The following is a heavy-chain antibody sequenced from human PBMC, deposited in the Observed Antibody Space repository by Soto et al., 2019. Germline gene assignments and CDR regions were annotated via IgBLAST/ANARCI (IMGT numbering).Heavy chain of an antibody. D-gene: IGHD5-18*01. J-gene: IGHJ6*02. Sequence: ASVKVSCKASGYTFTGYYMHWVRQAPGQGLEWMGWINPNSGGTNYAQKFQGWVTMTRDTSISTAYMELSRLRSDDTAAYYCARGVDTAMVQYYYYGMDVWGQGTTVTV. CDR1: GYTFTGYY. CDR2: INPNSGGT. CDR3: ARGVDTAMVQYYYYGMDV. V-gene: IGHV1-2*04.